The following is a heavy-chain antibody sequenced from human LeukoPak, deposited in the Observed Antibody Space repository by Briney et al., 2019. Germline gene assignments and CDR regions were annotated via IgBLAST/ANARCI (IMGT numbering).Heavy chain of an antibody. V-gene: IGHV3-23*01. J-gene: IGHJ5*01. D-gene: IGHD2-21*01. Sequence: GGSLRLSCAASGFTFTNYAMSWVRQAPGKGLEWVSSLSDNGGSPYYADSVKGRFTISRDNSKNTLYLHMNSLRVEDTAVYYCAKDPETYSSRWFDSWGQGTLVTVSS. CDR3: AKDPETYSSRWFDS. CDR2: LSDNGGSP. CDR1: GFTFTNYA.